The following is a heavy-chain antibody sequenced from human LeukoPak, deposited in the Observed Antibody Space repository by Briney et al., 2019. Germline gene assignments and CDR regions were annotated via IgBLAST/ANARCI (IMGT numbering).Heavy chain of an antibody. CDR2: INRDGSDK. J-gene: IGHJ4*02. D-gene: IGHD4-23*01. CDR1: GFIFSNFW. Sequence: PGGSLRLSCAASGFIFSNFWMSWVRQAPGKGLEWLANINRDGSDKRYLDSVKGRFTISRDNGKNLVYLQMNSLRAEDTAVYFCARYSGNPTSFEYWGQGSLVTVS. CDR3: ARYSGNPTSFEY. V-gene: IGHV3-7*01.